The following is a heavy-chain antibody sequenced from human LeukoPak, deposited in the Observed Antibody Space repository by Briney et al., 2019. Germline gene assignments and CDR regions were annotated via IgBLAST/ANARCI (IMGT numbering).Heavy chain of an antibody. J-gene: IGHJ4*02. CDR3: ARVSKGRYFDYTFDY. CDR2: VYYTGST. V-gene: IGHV4-39*01. D-gene: IGHD3-9*01. CDR1: GGSVSSTTYY. Sequence: SETLSLTCTVSGGSVSSTTYYWGWIRQPPGRGLEWRGNVYYTGSTYSNPSLKTRVTMSGYTSKNLFSLTMSCVTASDTAVYYCARVSKGRYFDYTFDYSGRGTLVTVSS.